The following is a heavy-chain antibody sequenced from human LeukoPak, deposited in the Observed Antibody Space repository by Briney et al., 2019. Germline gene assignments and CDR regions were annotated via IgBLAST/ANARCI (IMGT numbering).Heavy chain of an antibody. CDR1: GFTFDDYA. V-gene: IGHV3-64*02. CDR2: ISGSGVTT. Sequence: PGGSLRLSCAASGFTFDDYAMHWVRQAPGKGLEWVSGISGSGVTTYYADSVKGRFTISRDNSKNTLYLQMGSLRAEDMAVYYCAREYYDSSAYLDYWGQGTLVTVSS. CDR3: AREYYDSSAYLDY. D-gene: IGHD3-22*01. J-gene: IGHJ4*02.